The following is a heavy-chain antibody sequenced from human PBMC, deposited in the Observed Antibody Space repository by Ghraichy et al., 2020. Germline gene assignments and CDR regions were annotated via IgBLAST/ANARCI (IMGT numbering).Heavy chain of an antibody. Sequence: GESLNISCAASGFTFSSYEMNWVRQAPGKGLEWLLYISSSGSTIYYADSVKGRFTISRDNAKNSLYLQMNSLRVEDTAVYYCARFRWSLAFDIWGQGTMVTVSS. CDR2: ISSSGSTI. CDR3: ARFRWSLAFDI. CDR1: GFTFSSYE. V-gene: IGHV3-48*03. J-gene: IGHJ3*02. D-gene: IGHD4-23*01.